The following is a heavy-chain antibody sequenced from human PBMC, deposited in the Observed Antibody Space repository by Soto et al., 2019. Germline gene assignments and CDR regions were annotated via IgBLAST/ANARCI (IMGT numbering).Heavy chain of an antibody. CDR1: GGTFSSYA. CDR3: ARDDLGYCSSTSCISRLPPPLPMDV. CDR2: IIPIFGTA. Sequence: QVQLVQSGAEVKKPGSSVKVSCKASGGTFSSYAISWVRQAPGQGLEWMGGIIPIFGTANYAQKFQGRVTITADESTSTAYMELSSLRSEDTAVYYCARDDLGYCSSTSCISRLPPPLPMDVWGQGTTVTVSS. V-gene: IGHV1-69*01. D-gene: IGHD2-2*01. J-gene: IGHJ6*02.